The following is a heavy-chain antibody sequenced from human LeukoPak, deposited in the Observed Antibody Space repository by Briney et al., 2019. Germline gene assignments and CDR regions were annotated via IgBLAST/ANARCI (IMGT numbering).Heavy chain of an antibody. CDR3: ARAKSLSGTGYYYAMDV. Sequence: GGSLRLSCAASGFTVSSNYMSWVRQAPGKGLEWVSDIYSGGSTYYADSVKGRFTISRHNSKNTLYLQMNSLRAEDTAVYYCARAKSLSGTGYYYAMDVWGQGTTVTVSS. V-gene: IGHV3-53*04. D-gene: IGHD3-16*02. CDR2: IYSGGST. J-gene: IGHJ6*02. CDR1: GFTVSSNY.